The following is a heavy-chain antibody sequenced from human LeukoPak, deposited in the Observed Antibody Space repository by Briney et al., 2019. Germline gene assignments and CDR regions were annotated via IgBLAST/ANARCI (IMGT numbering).Heavy chain of an antibody. Sequence: ASVKVSCKASGYTFTSYGISWVRQAPGQGLEWMGWISAYNGNTNYAQKLQGRVTMTTDTSTSTAYMELRSLRSDDTAVYYCARGRRGYYYDSSGYIDAFDIWGQGTMLTVSS. D-gene: IGHD3-22*01. CDR3: ARGRRGYYYDSSGYIDAFDI. J-gene: IGHJ3*02. V-gene: IGHV1-18*01. CDR2: ISAYNGNT. CDR1: GYTFTSYG.